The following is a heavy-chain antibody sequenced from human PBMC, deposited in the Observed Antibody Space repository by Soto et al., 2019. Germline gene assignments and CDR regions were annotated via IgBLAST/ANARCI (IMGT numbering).Heavy chain of an antibody. CDR2: IIPIFGTA. V-gene: IGHV1-69*01. J-gene: IGHJ6*02. CDR1: GGTFSSYA. CDR3: ALRPFPATTHYYGMDV. Sequence: QVQLVQSGAEVKKPGSSVKVSCKASGGTFSSYAISWVRQAPGQGLEWMGGIIPIFGTANYAQKFQGRVTITADESTSTAYMELSSLRSEDTAVCYCALRPFPATTHYYGMDVWGQGTTVTVSS. D-gene: IGHD2-15*01.